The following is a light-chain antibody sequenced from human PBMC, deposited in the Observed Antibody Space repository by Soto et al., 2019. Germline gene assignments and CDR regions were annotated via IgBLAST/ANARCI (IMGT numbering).Light chain of an antibody. J-gene: IGKJ3*01. Sequence: IQLTQYPSSLSASVGDTVTITCRASQAIGSYFAWYQQRPGTAPKLLIYSASTLHSGVPSRFSGSGSGTDFTRTISSLQPEDFATYYFQQGDSYPRTFGPGTTVEI. V-gene: IGKV1-9*01. CDR2: SAS. CDR1: QAIGSY. CDR3: QQGDSYPRT.